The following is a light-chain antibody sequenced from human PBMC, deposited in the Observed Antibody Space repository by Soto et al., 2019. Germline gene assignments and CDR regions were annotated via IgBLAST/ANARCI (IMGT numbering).Light chain of an antibody. Sequence: DIGLTQSPGTLSSSPGERATLSCRASQSVSSSYLAWYQQKPGQAHSLLIYGASSRATGIPDWFSGSGSGTDFILTISRLEPEDFAVYYCQQYGSSPLTFGGGTKVDIK. J-gene: IGKJ4*01. CDR3: QQYGSSPLT. V-gene: IGKV3-20*01. CDR1: QSVSSSY. CDR2: GAS.